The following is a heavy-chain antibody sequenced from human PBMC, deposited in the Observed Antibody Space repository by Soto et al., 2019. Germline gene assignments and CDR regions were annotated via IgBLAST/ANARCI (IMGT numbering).Heavy chain of an antibody. CDR1: GGTFSIYA. CDR2: IIPIFGTA. Sequence: SVKVSCTASGGTFSIYAISWVRQAPGQGLEWMGGIIPIFGTANHAQKFQGRVTITADESTSTAYMELSSLRSEDTAVYYCAREVTPPVGYFDYWGQGTLVTVSS. J-gene: IGHJ4*02. D-gene: IGHD1-26*01. CDR3: AREVTPPVGYFDY. V-gene: IGHV1-69*13.